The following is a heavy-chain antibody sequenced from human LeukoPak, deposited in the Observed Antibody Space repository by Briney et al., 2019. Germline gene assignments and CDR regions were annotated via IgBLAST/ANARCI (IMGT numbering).Heavy chain of an antibody. V-gene: IGHV3-23*01. CDR1: GFTLSSHA. Sequence: GGSLRLSCAASGFTLSSHAMTWVRQAPGKGLEWVSGISDSGGNTYYADSVKGRFTISRDNAKNSLYLQMNSLRAEDTAVYYCARVGATKGSRDYWGQGTLVTVSS. D-gene: IGHD1-26*01. CDR2: ISDSGGNT. J-gene: IGHJ4*02. CDR3: ARVGATKGSRDY.